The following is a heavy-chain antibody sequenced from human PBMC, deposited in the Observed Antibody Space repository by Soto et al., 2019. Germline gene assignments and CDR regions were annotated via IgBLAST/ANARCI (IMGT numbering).Heavy chain of an antibody. Sequence: SPLNVSWKASGETFSRDASSWRRQAPKKGLEWMGGIIPIFGTANYAQKFQGRVTITADESTSTAYMELSSLRSEDTAVYYCARDNAGMTTVTTALDYWGQGILVTSPQ. J-gene: IGHJ4*02. CDR1: GETFSRDA. CDR2: IIPIFGTA. D-gene: IGHD4-17*01. V-gene: IGHV1-69*01. CDR3: ARDNAGMTTVTTALDY.